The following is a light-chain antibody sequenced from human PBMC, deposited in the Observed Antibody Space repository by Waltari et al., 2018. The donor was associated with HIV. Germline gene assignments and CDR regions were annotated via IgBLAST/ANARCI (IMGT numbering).Light chain of an antibody. Sequence: EIVMTQSPATLSVSPGEGATLSCRASQSVSSNLAWYQQKPGQAPRLLIYGASIRATGIPARFSGSGSGTEFTLTISILQSEDFAVYYCQQYNNWPPWTFGQGTKVEIK. CDR1: QSVSSN. CDR2: GAS. V-gene: IGKV3D-15*03. CDR3: QQYNNWPPWT. J-gene: IGKJ1*01.